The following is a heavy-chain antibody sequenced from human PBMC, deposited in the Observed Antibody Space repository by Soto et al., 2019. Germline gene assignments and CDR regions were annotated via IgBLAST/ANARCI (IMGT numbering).Heavy chain of an antibody. CDR2: IYYSGSN. D-gene: IGHD3-3*01. CDR3: TRCITIFGVVITVPANWFDP. CDR1: GGSISSGYYY. J-gene: IGHJ5*02. Sequence: SETLSLTCTVSGGSISSGYYYWTWILHPPGKGLEWIGYIYYSGSNYYNPSLKRRVTISVDKSKNHFSRKLSSVTASDTAVYYCTRCITIFGVVITVPANWFDPWGQGTLVTVSS. V-gene: IGHV4-30-4*01.